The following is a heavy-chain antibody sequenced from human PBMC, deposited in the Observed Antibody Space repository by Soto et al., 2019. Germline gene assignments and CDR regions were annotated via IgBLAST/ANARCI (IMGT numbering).Heavy chain of an antibody. CDR3: ASRKITSDAFDI. CDR1: EDSFTSYW. J-gene: IGHJ3*02. CDR2: IYPRDSDT. Sequence: PGESLKISCKGSEDSFTSYWIGWVRQMPGKGLEWMGIIYPRDSDTRYRPSFQGQVAISADKSISTAYLQWSSLKASDSAVYYCASRKITSDAFDIWGQGTMVTVSS. V-gene: IGHV5-51*01.